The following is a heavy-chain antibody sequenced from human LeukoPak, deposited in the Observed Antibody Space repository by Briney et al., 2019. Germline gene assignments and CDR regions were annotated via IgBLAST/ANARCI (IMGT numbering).Heavy chain of an antibody. CDR3: ARVIYSGWQGELSD. CDR2: INSDGSTT. D-gene: IGHD6-19*01. Sequence: QPGGSLRLSCAASGFTFSGYWMHWVRQAPGKGLVWVSRINSDGSTTSYADSVMGRFTISRDNAKNTLHLQMNSLRAEDTAVYYCARVIYSGWQGELSDWGQGTLVTVSS. V-gene: IGHV3-74*01. CDR1: GFTFSGYW. J-gene: IGHJ4*02.